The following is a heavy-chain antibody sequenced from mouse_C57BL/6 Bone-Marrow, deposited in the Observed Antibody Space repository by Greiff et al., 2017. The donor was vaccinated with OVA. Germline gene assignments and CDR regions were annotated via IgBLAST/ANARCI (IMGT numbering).Heavy chain of an antibody. Sequence: EVKVVESGGDLVKPGGSLKLSCAASGFTFSSYGMSWVRQTPDKRLEWVATISSGGSYTYYPDSVKGRFTISRDNAKNTLYLQMSSLKSEDTAMYYCARRGGLRGDYYAMDYWGQGTSVTVSS. V-gene: IGHV5-6*02. CDR1: GFTFSSYG. D-gene: IGHD2-4*01. J-gene: IGHJ4*01. CDR2: ISSGGSYT. CDR3: ARRGGLRGDYYAMDY.